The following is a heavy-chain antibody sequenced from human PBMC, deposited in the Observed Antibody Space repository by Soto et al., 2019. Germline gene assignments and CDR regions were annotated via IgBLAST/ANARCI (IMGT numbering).Heavy chain of an antibody. CDR1: GYTLTELS. Sequence: ASVKVSCKVSGYTLTELSMHWVRQAPGKGLEWMGGFDTRYSPSFQGQVTISADKSISTAYLQWSSLKASDTAMYYCARSSYGDFDYWGQGTLVTVSS. V-gene: IGHV5-51*01. J-gene: IGHJ4*02. D-gene: IGHD4-17*01. CDR3: ARSSYGDFDY. CDR2: GFDT.